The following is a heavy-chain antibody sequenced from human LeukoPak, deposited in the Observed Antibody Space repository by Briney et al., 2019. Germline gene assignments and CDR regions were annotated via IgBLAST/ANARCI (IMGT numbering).Heavy chain of an antibody. CDR2: IYYSGST. Sequence: PSETLSLTCTVSGYSFDSGYYWGWIRQPPGKGLEWIANIYYSGSTSHNPSLKSRVTVSIDTSKNKFSLKLYSVSAADTALYYCARLYCISTSCYTIDYWGLGTLVTVSS. J-gene: IGHJ4*02. CDR3: ARLYCISTSCYTIDY. V-gene: IGHV4-38-2*02. CDR1: GYSFDSGYY. D-gene: IGHD2-2*02.